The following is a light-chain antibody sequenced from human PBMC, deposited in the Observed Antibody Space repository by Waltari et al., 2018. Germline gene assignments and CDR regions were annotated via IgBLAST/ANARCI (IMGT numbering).Light chain of an antibody. CDR2: DAS. V-gene: IGKV3-20*01. CDR1: QSVSRY. CDR3: QKYGRLPAT. Sequence: EIVLTQSPGTLSLSPGERATLSCRASQSVSRYLAWYQQKPAQAPRLLIYDASTRATGIPDRFSCSGSGTDFSLTISRLEPEDFAVYYCQKYGRLPATFGQGTKVEIK. J-gene: IGKJ1*01.